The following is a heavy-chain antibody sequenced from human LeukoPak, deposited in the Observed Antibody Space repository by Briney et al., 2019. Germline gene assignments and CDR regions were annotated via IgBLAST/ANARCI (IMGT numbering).Heavy chain of an antibody. Sequence: SETLSLTCTVSGGSISSYYWSWIRQPAGKGLEWIGRIYTSGSTNYNPSLKSRVTISVDTSKNQFSLKLSSVTAADTAVYYCARVARIAAAGTGYYYYYYMDVWGKGTTVTVSS. D-gene: IGHD6-13*01. V-gene: IGHV4-4*07. J-gene: IGHJ6*03. CDR3: ARVARIAAAGTGYYYYYYMDV. CDR2: IYTSGST. CDR1: GGSISSYY.